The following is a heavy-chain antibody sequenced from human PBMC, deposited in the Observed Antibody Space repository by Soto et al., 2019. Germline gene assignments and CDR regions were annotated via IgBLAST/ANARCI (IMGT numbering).Heavy chain of an antibody. D-gene: IGHD2-21*02. CDR2: ISSSGST. CDR1: GDSIGGVGY. CDR3: ARSGVTGIVIPSHWFDP. V-gene: IGHV4-31*03. J-gene: IGHJ5*02. Sequence: SETLSLTCTVSGDSIGGVGYWSWIRQFPGRGLEWIGCISSSGSTYYNPAPNNRISLSLDTSQNQFSLKLLSVTAADTAIYYCARSGVTGIVIPSHWFDPWGQGTLVTVSS.